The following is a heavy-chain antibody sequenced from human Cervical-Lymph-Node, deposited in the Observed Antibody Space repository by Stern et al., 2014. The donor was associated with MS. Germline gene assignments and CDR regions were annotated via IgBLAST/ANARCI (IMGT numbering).Heavy chain of an antibody. CDR3: ARLPGAVGSFYFDS. Sequence: VQLVESGPGLVRPSQTLSLTCTVSGASINSGSYYWSWVRQHAAKGLEWIGRIYTSGSTDYSPSLISRVTISEDTSKIQFSLHLSSVTAADTAVYYCARLPGAVGSFYFDSWGQGSLVTVSS. D-gene: IGHD6-19*01. CDR2: IYTSGST. V-gene: IGHV4-61*02. J-gene: IGHJ4*01. CDR1: GASINSGSYY.